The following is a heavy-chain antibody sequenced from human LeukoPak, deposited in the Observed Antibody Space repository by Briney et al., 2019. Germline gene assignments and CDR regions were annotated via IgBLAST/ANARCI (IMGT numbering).Heavy chain of an antibody. CDR2: IYTSGGT. CDR3: ARNVRELLPGAFDI. CDR1: GGSISSYY. J-gene: IGHJ3*02. V-gene: IGHV4-4*07. D-gene: IGHD1-26*01. Sequence: SETLSLTCTVSGGSISSYYWSWIRQPAGKGLEWIGRIYTSGGTNYNPSLKSRVTMSVDTSKNQFSLKLSSVTAADTAVYYCARNVRELLPGAFDIWGQGTMVTVSS.